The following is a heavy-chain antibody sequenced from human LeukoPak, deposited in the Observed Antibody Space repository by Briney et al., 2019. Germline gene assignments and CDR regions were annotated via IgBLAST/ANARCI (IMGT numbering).Heavy chain of an antibody. Sequence: ASVKVSCKASGYTFTGYYMHWVRQAPGQGLEWMGRINPNSGGTNYAQKFQGRVTMTRDTSISTAYMELSRLRSDDTAVYHCAGVFYDSSGPFDYWGQGTLVTVSS. D-gene: IGHD3-22*01. J-gene: IGHJ4*02. CDR3: AGVFYDSSGPFDY. CDR2: INPNSGGT. V-gene: IGHV1-2*06. CDR1: GYTFTGYY.